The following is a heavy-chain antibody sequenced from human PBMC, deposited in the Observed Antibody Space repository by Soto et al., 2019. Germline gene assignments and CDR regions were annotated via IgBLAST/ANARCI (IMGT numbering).Heavy chain of an antibody. V-gene: IGHV4-4*01. CDR1: GESITTSNW. Sequence: QVHLQESGPGLVKSSETLSLTCTVSGESITTSNWWSWVRQPPGGGLEWIGEIYHRGITNYNPFLKSRATISLDKSKNQFFQKVKSVTAADTAMYCCTRGDAAVSGDLYWGQGILVAVSS. D-gene: IGHD6-19*01. J-gene: IGHJ4*02. CDR3: TRGDAAVSGDLY. CDR2: IYHRGIT.